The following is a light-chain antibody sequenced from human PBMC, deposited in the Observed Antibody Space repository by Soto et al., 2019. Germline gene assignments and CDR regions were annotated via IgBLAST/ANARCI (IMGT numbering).Light chain of an antibody. Sequence: DIQMTQSPYSLSASVGDRVTITCRASQTISSYLNWYQQKPGKAPTLLIYSASSLQSGVPSRFSGSGSGTDFTLTISSLQPEDFAIYYCQQTYSTPRTFVQGTKVEIK. J-gene: IGKJ1*01. CDR2: SAS. CDR3: QQTYSTPRT. CDR1: QTISSY. V-gene: IGKV1-39*01.